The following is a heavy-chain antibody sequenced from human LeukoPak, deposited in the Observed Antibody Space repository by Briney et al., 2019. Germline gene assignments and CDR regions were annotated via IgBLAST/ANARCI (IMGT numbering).Heavy chain of an antibody. J-gene: IGHJ4*02. CDR1: GYTFTSYG. CDR2: ISAYNGNT. V-gene: IGHV1-18*01. CDR3: ASARAGYFDWLLNY. Sequence: ASVKVSCKASGYTFTSYGISWVRQAPGQGLERMGWISAYNGNTNYAQKLQGRVTMTTDTSTSTAYMELRSLRSDDTAVYYCASARAGYFDWLLNYWGQGTLVTVSS. D-gene: IGHD3-9*01.